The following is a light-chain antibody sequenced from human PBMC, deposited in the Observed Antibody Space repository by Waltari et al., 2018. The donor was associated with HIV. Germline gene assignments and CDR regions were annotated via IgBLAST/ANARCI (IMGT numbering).Light chain of an antibody. Sequence: QSVLTQPPSTSGTPGQTVTISCSGTRSDIGTNYVYWYQQVPGTAPKLLIYRNIRRPSGVPARFSASKSGTSASLAISGLRSEDEAHYHCASWDDSLGGRWVFGGGTKLTVL. CDR1: RSDIGTNY. CDR2: RNI. V-gene: IGLV1-47*01. CDR3: ASWDDSLGGRWV. J-gene: IGLJ3*02.